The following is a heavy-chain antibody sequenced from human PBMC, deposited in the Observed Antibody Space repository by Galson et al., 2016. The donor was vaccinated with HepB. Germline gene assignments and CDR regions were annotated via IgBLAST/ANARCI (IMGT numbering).Heavy chain of an antibody. Sequence: SVKVSCKASGYTFTDYYIHWVRQAPGQGLEWMGWINPISGGTNYAQKFRGRVTMTRDTSTSTAYMELRRLTSDDTAVFYCARSGYHSSPTYYYYYGLDVWGKGTAVTVSS. CDR1: GYTFTDYY. CDR2: INPISGGT. J-gene: IGHJ6*04. CDR3: ARSGYHSSPTYYYYYGLDV. V-gene: IGHV1-2*02. D-gene: IGHD6-13*01.